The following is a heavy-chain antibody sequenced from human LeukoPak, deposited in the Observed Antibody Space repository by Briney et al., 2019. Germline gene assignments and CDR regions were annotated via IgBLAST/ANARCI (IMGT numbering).Heavy chain of an antibody. V-gene: IGHV3-9*01. J-gene: IGHJ4*02. CDR2: INWNGGKI. Sequence: GGSLRLSCAASGFTLGDSAVHWVRQAPGKGLQWVSGINWNGGKIAYADSVRGRFTISRDNAKNTLYLQMNSLRTEDTAFYYCAAHYYGAGTSQSDYWGQGTLVTVSS. D-gene: IGHD3-10*01. CDR1: GFTLGDSA. CDR3: AAHYYGAGTSQSDY.